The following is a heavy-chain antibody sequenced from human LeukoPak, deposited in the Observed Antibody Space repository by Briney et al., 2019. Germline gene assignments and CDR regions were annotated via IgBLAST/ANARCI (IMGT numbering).Heavy chain of an antibody. CDR2: ISGSGGST. CDR3: AKEDFTVTTRFFEY. CDR1: GFTFSNAW. J-gene: IGHJ4*02. D-gene: IGHD4-11*01. V-gene: IGHV3-23*01. Sequence: GGSLRLSCAASGFTFSNAWMSWVRQAPGKGLEWVSAISGSGGSTYYADSVKGRFTISRDKSKNTLYLQMNSLRAEDTALYYCAKEDFTVTTRFFEYWGQGTLVTVSS.